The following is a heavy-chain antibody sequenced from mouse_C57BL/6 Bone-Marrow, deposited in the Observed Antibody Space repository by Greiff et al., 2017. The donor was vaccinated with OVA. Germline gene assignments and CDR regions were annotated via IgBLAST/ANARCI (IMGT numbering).Heavy chain of an antibody. J-gene: IGHJ1*03. V-gene: IGHV1-72*01. D-gene: IGHD2-2*01. Sequence: VQLQQPGAELVKPGASVKLSCKASGYTFTSYWMHWVKQRPGRGLEWIGRIDPNSGGTKYNEKFKRRATLTVDKPSSTAYMQLSSLTSEDSAFYDCARGLYGYHWYFDVWGTGTTVTVSS. CDR2: IDPNSGGT. CDR3: ARGLYGYHWYFDV. CDR1: GYTFTSYW.